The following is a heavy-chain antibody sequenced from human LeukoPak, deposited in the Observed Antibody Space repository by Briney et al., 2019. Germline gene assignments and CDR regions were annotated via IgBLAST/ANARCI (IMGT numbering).Heavy chain of an antibody. Sequence: PSETLSLTSTVSGGSISSYYWSWIRQPPGKGLEWIGYIYYSGSTNYNPSLKSRVTISVDTSKNQFSLKLSSVTAADTAVYYCARAAGSFADWGQGTLVTVSS. D-gene: IGHD1-14*01. CDR3: ARAAGSFAD. CDR1: GGSISSYY. CDR2: IYYSGST. J-gene: IGHJ4*02. V-gene: IGHV4-59*01.